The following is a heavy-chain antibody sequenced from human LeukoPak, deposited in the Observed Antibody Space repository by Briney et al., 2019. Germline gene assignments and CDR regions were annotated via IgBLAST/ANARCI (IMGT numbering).Heavy chain of an antibody. Sequence: GGSLRLSCAASGFTVSSNYMSWVRQAPGKGLEWVSVIYSGGSTYYADSVKGRFTISGDNSKNTLYLQMNSLRAEDTAVYYCARDAPLLPKSFDYWGQGTLVTVSS. J-gene: IGHJ4*02. CDR3: ARDAPLLPKSFDY. D-gene: IGHD3-22*01. CDR2: IYSGGST. CDR1: GFTVSSNY. V-gene: IGHV3-66*01.